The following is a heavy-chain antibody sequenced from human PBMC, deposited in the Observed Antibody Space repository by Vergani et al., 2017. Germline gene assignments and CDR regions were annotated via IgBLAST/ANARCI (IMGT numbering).Heavy chain of an antibody. CDR1: GGSFSGYY. Sequence: QVQLQQWGAGLLKPSETLSLPCAVYGGSFSGYYWSWIRQPPGKGLEWIGEINHSGSTNYNPSLKSRVTISVDTSKNQFSLKLSSVTAADTAVYYCARAMTTVTTSSFDIWGQGTMVTVSS. V-gene: IGHV4-34*01. D-gene: IGHD4-11*01. CDR3: ARAMTTVTTSSFDI. J-gene: IGHJ3*02. CDR2: INHSGST.